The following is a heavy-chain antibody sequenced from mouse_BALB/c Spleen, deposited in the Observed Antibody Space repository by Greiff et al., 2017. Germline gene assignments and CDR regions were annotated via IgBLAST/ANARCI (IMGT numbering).Heavy chain of an antibody. Sequence: VQLQQSGAELARPGASVKLSCKASGYTFTSYWMQWVKQRPGQGLEWIGAIYPGDGDTRYTQKFKGKATLTADKSSSTAYMQLSSLASEDSAVYYCALPTMITTGGSWGQGTLVTVSA. CDR3: ALPTMITTGGS. CDR2: IYPGDGDT. D-gene: IGHD2-4*01. CDR1: GYTFTSYW. V-gene: IGHV1-87*01. J-gene: IGHJ3*01.